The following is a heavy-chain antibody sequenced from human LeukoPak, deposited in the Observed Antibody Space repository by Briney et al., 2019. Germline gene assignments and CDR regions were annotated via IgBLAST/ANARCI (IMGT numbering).Heavy chain of an antibody. CDR2: IYYTGST. J-gene: IGHJ4*02. D-gene: IGHD3-9*01. V-gene: IGHV4-39*01. CDR3: ARHKSFDYLSPIDS. CDR1: GGSVSSSRYY. Sequence: SETLYLTCPVSGGSVSSSRYYWGWLRPRPGKGLEWIGSIYYTGSTYYKPSHNMRVPISVDASKNQSSLKLSSGTAADTAVYFCARHKSFDYLSPIDSWGQGTRVTVSS.